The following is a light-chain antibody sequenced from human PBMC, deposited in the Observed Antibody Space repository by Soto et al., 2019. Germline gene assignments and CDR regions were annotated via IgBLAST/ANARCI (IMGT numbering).Light chain of an antibody. CDR1: QGISSW. CDR2: GAS. V-gene: IGKV1D-16*01. CDR3: QQYSGYPMT. Sequence: DIQMTQSPSSLSASVGDRVTITCRASQGISSWLAWYQQKPGKATKCLFYGASTLQSGVPSRFSGSGSGTDFTLTISNLQPEDFANYYCQQYSGYPMTFGQGTRLEIK. J-gene: IGKJ5*01.